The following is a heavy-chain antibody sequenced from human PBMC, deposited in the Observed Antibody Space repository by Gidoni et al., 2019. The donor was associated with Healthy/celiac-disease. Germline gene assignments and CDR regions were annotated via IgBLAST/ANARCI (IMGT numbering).Heavy chain of an antibody. J-gene: IGHJ4*02. D-gene: IGHD2-15*01. CDR1: GCSISSGGYY. CDR3: ARDSTLGGHREFDY. V-gene: IGHV4-31*03. CDR2: IYYSGST. Sequence: QVQLQESGPGLVKPSQTLSLTCTVSGCSISSGGYYWSWIRQHPGKGLEWLGYIYYSGSTYYNPSLKSRVTISVDTSKNQFSLKLSSVTAADTAVYYCARDSTLGGHREFDYWGQGTLVTVSS.